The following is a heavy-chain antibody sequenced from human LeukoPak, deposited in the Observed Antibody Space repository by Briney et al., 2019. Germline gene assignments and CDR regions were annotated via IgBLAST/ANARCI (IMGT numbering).Heavy chain of an antibody. D-gene: IGHD3-9*01. J-gene: IGHJ4*02. Sequence: ASVKVSFKASGGTFSSYAISWVRQAPGQGLEWMGGIIPIFDTANYAQKFQGRVTITADESTSTAYMELSSLRSEDTAVYYCARDAYYDILTGYAPFDYWGQGTLVTVSS. CDR2: IIPIFDTA. CDR1: GGTFSSYA. V-gene: IGHV1-69*13. CDR3: ARDAYYDILTGYAPFDY.